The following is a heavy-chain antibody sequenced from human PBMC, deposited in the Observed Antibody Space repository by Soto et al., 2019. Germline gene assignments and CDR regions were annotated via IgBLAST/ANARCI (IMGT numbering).Heavy chain of an antibody. CDR2: IWYDGSNK. V-gene: IGHV3-33*01. Sequence: PGGSLRLSCAASGFTFSSYGMHWVRQAPGKWLEWVAVIWYDGSNKYYADSVKGRFTISRDNSKNTLYLQMNSLRAEDTAVYYCARDVLPAALNGMDVWGQGXTVTVYS. J-gene: IGHJ6*02. D-gene: IGHD2-15*01. CDR3: ARDVLPAALNGMDV. CDR1: GFTFSSYG.